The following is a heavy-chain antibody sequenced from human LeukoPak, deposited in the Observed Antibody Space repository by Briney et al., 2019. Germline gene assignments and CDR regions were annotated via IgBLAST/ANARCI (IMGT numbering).Heavy chain of an antibody. CDR1: GYSFTSYW. CDR3: ARQDYGGNSVPDAFDI. CDR2: IYPGDSDT. Sequence: GESLKISCKGSGYSFTSYWIGWVRQVPGKGLEWMGIIYPGDSDTRYSPSFQGQVTISADKSISTAYLQWSSLKASDTAMYYCARQDYGGNSVPDAFDIWGQGTMVTVSS. V-gene: IGHV5-51*01. D-gene: IGHD4-23*01. J-gene: IGHJ3*02.